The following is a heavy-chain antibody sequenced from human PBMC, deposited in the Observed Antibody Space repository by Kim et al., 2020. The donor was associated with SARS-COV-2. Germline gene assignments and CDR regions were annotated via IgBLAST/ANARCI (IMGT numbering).Heavy chain of an antibody. D-gene: IGHD6-13*01. J-gene: IGHJ5*02. CDR2: IDPSDSYT. CDR1: GYSFTSYW. Sequence: GESLKISCKGSGYSFTSYWISWVRQMPGKGLEWMGRIDPSDSYTNYSPSFQGHVTISADKSISTAYLQWSSLKASDTAMYYCARQVAAAGTGAWFDPWGQGTLVTVSS. V-gene: IGHV5-10-1*01. CDR3: ARQVAAAGTGAWFDP.